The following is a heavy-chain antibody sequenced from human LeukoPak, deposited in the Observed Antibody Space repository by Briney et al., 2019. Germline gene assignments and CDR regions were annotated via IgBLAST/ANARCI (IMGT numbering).Heavy chain of an antibody. CDR1: GGTFSSDG. CDR2: IIPSFRKP. Sequence: SVKVSCKASGGTFSSDGITWVRQAPGQGLEWMGGIIPSFRKPDYAKKSQGRVTLTADESTSTAYMELSSLRSEDTAVYYCAREGLFTMVRRGTLDNWGQGTLVTVSS. V-gene: IGHV1-69*13. D-gene: IGHD3-10*01. CDR3: AREGLFTMVRRGTLDN. J-gene: IGHJ4*02.